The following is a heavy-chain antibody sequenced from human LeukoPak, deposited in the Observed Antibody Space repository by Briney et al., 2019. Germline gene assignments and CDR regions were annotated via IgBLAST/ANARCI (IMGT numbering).Heavy chain of an antibody. CDR3: AKQQLVFDY. CDR1: GFTFSTYG. V-gene: IGHV3-33*06. J-gene: IGHJ4*02. CDR2: IWADGSKK. Sequence: GSLRLSCAASGFTFSTYGMHWVRQAPGKGLEWVAVIWADGSKKYYRDSVKGRFTISRDNSKNTLYLQMNSLRAEDTAVYYCAKQQLVFDYWGQGTLVTVSS. D-gene: IGHD6-13*01.